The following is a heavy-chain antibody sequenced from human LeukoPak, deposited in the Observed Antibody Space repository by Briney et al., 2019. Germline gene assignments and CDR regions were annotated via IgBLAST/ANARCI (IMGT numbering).Heavy chain of an antibody. CDR3: ARGSGSYAPLDY. V-gene: IGHV1-46*01. CDR1: VYTFTSYY. CDR2: INPSGGST. D-gene: IGHD1-26*01. Sequence: GASVKVSCKASVYTFTSYYMHWVRQAPGQGLEWMGIINPSGGSTSYAQKFQGRVTMTRDTSTSTAYMELSSLRSEDTAVYYCARGSGSYAPLDYWGQGTLVTVSS. J-gene: IGHJ4*02.